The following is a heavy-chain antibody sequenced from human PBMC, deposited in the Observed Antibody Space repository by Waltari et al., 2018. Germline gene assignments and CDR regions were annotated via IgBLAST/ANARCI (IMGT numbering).Heavy chain of an antibody. CDR1: GFIFSRFD. CDR3: AGDISVSSPSL. J-gene: IGHJ2*01. CDR2: IRFDGSQK. Sequence: QVQLVESGGGVVQPGGSLRLSCKASGFIFSRFDMHWVRQAPGMGLEWVSLIRFDGSQKYYSESLKGRFTVSRDNSRDTLYLHMENLGSDDTATYFCAGDISVSSPSLWG. V-gene: IGHV3-30*02. D-gene: IGHD3-3*02.